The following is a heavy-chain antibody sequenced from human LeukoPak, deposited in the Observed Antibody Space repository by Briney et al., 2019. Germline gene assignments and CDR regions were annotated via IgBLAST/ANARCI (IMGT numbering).Heavy chain of an antibody. CDR2: INRSGGT. Sequence: SETLSLTCAVYGGSFSGYYGSWIRQPPGKGLEWIGEINRSGGTNYNPSLKSRATISVDTSKNQFSLKLSSVTAADTAVYYCAREYYYDSNWGQGTLVTVSS. CDR3: AREYYYDSN. CDR1: GGSFSGYY. D-gene: IGHD3-22*01. V-gene: IGHV4-34*01. J-gene: IGHJ4*02.